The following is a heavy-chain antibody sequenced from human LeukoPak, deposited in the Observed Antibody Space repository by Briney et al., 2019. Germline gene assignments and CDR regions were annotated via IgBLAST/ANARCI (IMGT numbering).Heavy chain of an antibody. CDR3: AKWSARYDAFDI. CDR2: ISGSGGST. D-gene: IGHD6-6*01. CDR1: GFTFSSYA. V-gene: IGHV3-23*01. J-gene: IGHJ3*02. Sequence: PGGSLRLSCAASGFTFSSYAMSWVRQAPGKGLEWVSAISGSGGSTYYADSVKGRFTISRDNSKNALYLQMNSLRAEDTAVYYCAKWSARYDAFDIWGQGTMVTVSS.